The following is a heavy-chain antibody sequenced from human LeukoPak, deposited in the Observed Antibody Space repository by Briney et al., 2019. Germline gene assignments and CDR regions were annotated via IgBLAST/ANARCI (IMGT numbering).Heavy chain of an antibody. CDR2: IYSSGST. J-gene: IGHJ4*02. CDR3: ARDSADLRFLEWLSIWEYFDY. CDR1: GGSISSGSYY. D-gene: IGHD3-3*01. V-gene: IGHV4-61*02. Sequence: NPSQTLSLTCTVSGGSISSGSYYWSWIRQPAGKGLEWIGRIYSSGSTNYNPSLKSRVTISVDTSKNQFSLKLSSVTAADTAVYYCARDSADLRFLEWLSIWEYFDYWGQGTLVTVSS.